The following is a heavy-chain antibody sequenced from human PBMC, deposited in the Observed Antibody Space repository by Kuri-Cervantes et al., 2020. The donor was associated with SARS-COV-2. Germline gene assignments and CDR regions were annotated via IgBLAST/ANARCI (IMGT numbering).Heavy chain of an antibody. J-gene: IGHJ4*02. CDR3: AKDIDTASVVVPAAINFDY. V-gene: IGHV3-48*04. CDR1: GFTFSSYS. Sequence: GGSLRLSCAASGFTFSSYSMNWVRQAPGKGLEWVSYISSSSSTIYYADSVKGRFTISRDNAKNSLYLQMNSLRAEDTALYYCAKDIDTASVVVPAAINFDYWGQGTLVTVSS. D-gene: IGHD2-2*02. CDR2: ISSSSSTI.